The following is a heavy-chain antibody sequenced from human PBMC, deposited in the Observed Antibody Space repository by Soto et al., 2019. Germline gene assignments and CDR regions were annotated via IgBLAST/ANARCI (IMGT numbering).Heavy chain of an antibody. V-gene: IGHV3-33*01. CDR3: ARDHYYDSSGYPTP. CDR2: IWYDGSNK. D-gene: IGHD3-22*01. CDR1: GFTFSSYG. J-gene: IGHJ5*02. Sequence: QVQLVESGGGVVQPGRSLRLSCAASGFTFSSYGMHWVRQAPGKGLEWVAVIWYDGSNKYYADSVKGRFTISRDNSKNTLYLQMNSLRAEDTAVYYCARDHYYDSSGYPTPWAQGTLVTVSS.